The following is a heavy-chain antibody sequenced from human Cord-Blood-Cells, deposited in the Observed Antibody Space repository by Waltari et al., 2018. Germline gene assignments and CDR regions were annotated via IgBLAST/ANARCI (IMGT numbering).Heavy chain of an antibody. CDR1: GFTFSSYA. Sequence: EVQLLESGGGLVQPGGSLRLSCAASGFTFSSYAMSWVRPAPGKGLEWVSAISGSGGSTYYADSVKGRFTISRDNSKNTLYLQMNSLRAEDMAVYYCAKGLGETGSYYFDYWGQGTLVTVSS. D-gene: IGHD3-16*01. V-gene: IGHV3-23*01. CDR3: AKGLGETGSYYFDY. CDR2: ISGSGGST. J-gene: IGHJ4*02.